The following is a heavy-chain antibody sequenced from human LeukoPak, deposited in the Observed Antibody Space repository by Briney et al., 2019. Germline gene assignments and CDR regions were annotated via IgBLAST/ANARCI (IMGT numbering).Heavy chain of an antibody. J-gene: IGHJ3*02. D-gene: IGHD6-19*01. CDR2: IYPGDSDT. V-gene: IGHV5-51*01. CDR1: GYSFTSYW. Sequence: GESLKISCNGSGYSFTSYWIGWVRQMPGKGLEWMGIIYPGDSDTRYSPSFQGQVTISADKTTSTAYLQWSSLKASDTAMYYCARHNNQWLVQGAFDIWGQGTMVTVSS. CDR3: ARHNNQWLVQGAFDI.